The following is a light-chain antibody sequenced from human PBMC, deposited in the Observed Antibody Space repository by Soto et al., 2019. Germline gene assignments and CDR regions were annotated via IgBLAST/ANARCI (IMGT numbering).Light chain of an antibody. Sequence: QSVLTQPPSASGTPGQRVTISCSGSSFNIGRNPVNWYQQFPGTAPKLLIYTNDQRPSGVPDRFSGSKSGNTASLTVSGLQAEDEADYFCSSDAGDHNYVFGTGTKVTVL. CDR2: TND. V-gene: IGLV1-44*01. CDR3: SSDAGDHNYV. CDR1: SFNIGRNP. J-gene: IGLJ1*01.